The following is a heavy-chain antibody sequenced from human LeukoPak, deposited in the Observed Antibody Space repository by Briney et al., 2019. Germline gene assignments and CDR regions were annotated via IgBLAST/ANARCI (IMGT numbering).Heavy chain of an antibody. CDR2: ISGSGGST. J-gene: IGHJ6*03. Sequence: GSLRLSCAASGFTFSSYAMSWVRQAPGKGPEWVSAISGSGGSTYYADSVKGRFTISRDNSKNTLYLQMNSLRAEDTAVYYCARKVYGSGSYYNAGVTVYYYYMDVWGKGTTVTVSS. CDR3: ARKVYGSGSYYNAGVTVYYYYMDV. CDR1: GFTFSSYA. D-gene: IGHD3-10*01. V-gene: IGHV3-23*01.